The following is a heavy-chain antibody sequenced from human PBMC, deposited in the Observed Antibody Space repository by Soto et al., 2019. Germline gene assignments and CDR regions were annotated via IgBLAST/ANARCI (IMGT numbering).Heavy chain of an antibody. CDR3: ARGFPRGRNYFGSEDY. CDR1: GGTFSSYA. J-gene: IGHJ4*02. CDR2: IIPIFGTA. Sequence: QVQLVQSGAEVKKPGSSVKVSCKASGGTFSSYAISWVRQAPGQGLEWMGGIIPIFGTANYEQKFQGRVTITADESTSTADMELSSLRSEDTAVYYCARGFPRGRNYFGSEDYWGQGTLVTVSS. V-gene: IGHV1-69*01. D-gene: IGHD4-4*01.